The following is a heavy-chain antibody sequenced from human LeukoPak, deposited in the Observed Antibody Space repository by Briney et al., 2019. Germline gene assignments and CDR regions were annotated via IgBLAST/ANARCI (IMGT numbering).Heavy chain of an antibody. Sequence: GGSLRLSCAASGFTFSSYWMSWVRQAPGKGLEWVANVEQDGSGKYYVDSVKGRFTISRDNVKNSLFLQMSSLRAEDTAVYYCAREPLAMVRGVMYSYGMDVWGQGTTVTVSS. CDR2: VEQDGSGK. CDR3: AREPLAMVRGVMYSYGMDV. J-gene: IGHJ6*02. CDR1: GFTFSSYW. D-gene: IGHD3-10*01. V-gene: IGHV3-7*01.